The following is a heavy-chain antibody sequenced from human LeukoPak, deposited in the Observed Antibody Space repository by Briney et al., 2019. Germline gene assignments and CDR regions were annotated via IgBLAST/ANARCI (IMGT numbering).Heavy chain of an antibody. CDR2: ISWNSGSI. Sequence: GRSLRLSCAASGFTFDDYAMHWVRQAPGKGLEWVSGISWNSGSIGYADSVKGRFTISRDNAKNSLYLQMNSLRAEGTALYYCAKAAEASYDILTGSQFDYWGQGTLVTVSS. D-gene: IGHD3-9*01. J-gene: IGHJ4*02. CDR3: AKAAEASYDILTGSQFDY. V-gene: IGHV3-9*01. CDR1: GFTFDDYA.